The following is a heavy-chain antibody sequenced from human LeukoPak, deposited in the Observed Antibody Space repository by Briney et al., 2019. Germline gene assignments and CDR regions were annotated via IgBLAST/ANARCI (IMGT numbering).Heavy chain of an antibody. D-gene: IGHD4-23*01. CDR3: ARSLSVGNFFDY. Sequence: PSETLSLTCTVPGASINGSYWSWIRQPPGKGLEWIGFIYYSGSTNYNPSLKSRVTISVDTSKNQFSLRLSSLPAADTAVYYCARSLSVGNFFDYWGQGTLVTVSS. CDR2: IYYSGST. J-gene: IGHJ4*02. V-gene: IGHV4-59*01. CDR1: GASINGSY.